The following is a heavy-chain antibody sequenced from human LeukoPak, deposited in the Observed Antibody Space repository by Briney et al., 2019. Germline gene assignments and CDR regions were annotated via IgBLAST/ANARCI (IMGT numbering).Heavy chain of an antibody. V-gene: IGHV3-30*03. J-gene: IGHJ3*02. CDR1: GFTFSSYG. Sequence: HSGGSLRLSCAASGFTFSSYGMHWVRQAPGKGLEWVAVISYDGSNKYYADSVKGRFTISRDNSKNTLYLQMNSLGAEDTAVYYCARGPATLSHASDIWGQGTMVTVSS. CDR3: ARGPATLSHASDI. D-gene: IGHD1-1*01. CDR2: ISYDGSNK.